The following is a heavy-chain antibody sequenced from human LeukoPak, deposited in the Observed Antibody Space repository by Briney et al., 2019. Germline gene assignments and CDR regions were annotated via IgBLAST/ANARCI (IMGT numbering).Heavy chain of an antibody. Sequence: GGSLRLSCAASGFTFSSYWMSWVRQAPGKGLEWVANINQDGSEKYYVDSVKGRFTISRDNAKNSLYLQMNSLRGEDTAVYYCARGGAYYFGLAGDFWGQGTLVTVSS. CDR2: INQDGSEK. J-gene: IGHJ4*02. D-gene: IGHD3-10*01. CDR1: GFTFSSYW. CDR3: ARGGAYYFGLAGDF. V-gene: IGHV3-7*03.